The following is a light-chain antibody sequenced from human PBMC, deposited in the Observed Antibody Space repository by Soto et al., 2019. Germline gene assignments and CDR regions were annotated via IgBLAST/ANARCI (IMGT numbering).Light chain of an antibody. CDR2: DAF. J-gene: IGKJ3*01. V-gene: IGKV1-9*01. CDR1: QGINSY. Sequence: DIQLTQSPSFLSASVGDRVTITCRASQGINSYLAWYQQKPGKAPKLLIYDAFTLQSGVPSRFSGSRSGTEFTLTISSLQPEDFGTYYCQQLNTYPLTFGPGTKVDIK. CDR3: QQLNTYPLT.